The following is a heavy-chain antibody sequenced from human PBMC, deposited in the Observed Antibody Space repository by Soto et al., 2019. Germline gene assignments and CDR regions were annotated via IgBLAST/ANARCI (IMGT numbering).Heavy chain of an antibody. CDR2: IYSGGST. Sequence: GGSLRLSCAVSGVTVNSNYMSWVRQAPGKGLEWVSVIYSGGSTYYADSVKGRFTISRHNSKNTLYLQMNSLRAEDTAVYYCARDYMDVSGKGTTVTVSS. CDR3: ARDYMDV. CDR1: GVTVNSNY. J-gene: IGHJ6*04. V-gene: IGHV3-53*04.